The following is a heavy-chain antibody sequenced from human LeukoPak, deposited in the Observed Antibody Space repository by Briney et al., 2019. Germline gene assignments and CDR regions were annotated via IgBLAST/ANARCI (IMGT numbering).Heavy chain of an antibody. J-gene: IGHJ4*02. V-gene: IGHV1-2*06. D-gene: IGHD2-2*01. Sequence: AASVKVSCKASGYTFTGDYLHLVRQAPGQGLEWMGRINPNSGGANYAQNFQGRVTMTRDTSISTAHMELSRLRSDDTAVYYCARSYCIGTNCYSHLFDYWGQGTLVTVSS. CDR2: INPNSGGA. CDR3: ARSYCIGTNCYSHLFDY. CDR1: GYTFTGDY.